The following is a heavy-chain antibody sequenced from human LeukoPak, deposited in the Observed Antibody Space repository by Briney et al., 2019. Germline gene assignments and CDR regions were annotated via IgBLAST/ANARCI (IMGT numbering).Heavy chain of an antibody. J-gene: IGHJ4*02. D-gene: IGHD2-2*01. CDR3: ARATLGYCSSTSCPLDY. CDR1: GHTFTAYA. Sequence: ASVKLSCKASGHTFTAYAIHWLRQSPGQRLEWMGGINPGNGNTKYSQKFQGRVTISRDTSANRAYMELSSLRSDDTAVYYCARATLGYCSSTSCPLDYWGQGILVTVSS. V-gene: IGHV1-3*01. CDR2: INPGNGNT.